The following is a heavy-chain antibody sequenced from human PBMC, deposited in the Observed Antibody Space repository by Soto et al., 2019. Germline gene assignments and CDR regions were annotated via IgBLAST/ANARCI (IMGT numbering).Heavy chain of an antibody. CDR2: INHSGST. CDR1: GGSFSGYY. J-gene: IGHJ3*02. Sequence: ETLSLTCAGYGGSFSGYYWSWLRQPPGKGLEWIGEINHSGSTNYNPSLKSRVTISVDTSKNQFSLKLSSVTAADTAVYYCARVSIVVVVAAPANDAFDIWGQGTMVT. V-gene: IGHV4-34*01. D-gene: IGHD2-15*01. CDR3: ARVSIVVVVAAPANDAFDI.